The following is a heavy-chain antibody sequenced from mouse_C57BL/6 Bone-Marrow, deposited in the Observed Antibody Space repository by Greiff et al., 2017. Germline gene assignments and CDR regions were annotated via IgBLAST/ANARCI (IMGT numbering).Heavy chain of an antibody. J-gene: IGHJ2*01. CDR3: ARSGPLGRSFDY. V-gene: IGHV1-55*01. CDR2: IYPTSGRT. Sequence: QVHVKQPGAELVKPGDSVKMSCKASGYTFTSYWITWVMQRPGPGIEWIGEIYPTSGRTNYNEKFKSKAILTVDTSSNTAYMQLSSLTSEDSADFYCARSGPLGRSFDYWGQGTTLTVSP. D-gene: IGHD4-1*01. CDR1: GYTFTSYW.